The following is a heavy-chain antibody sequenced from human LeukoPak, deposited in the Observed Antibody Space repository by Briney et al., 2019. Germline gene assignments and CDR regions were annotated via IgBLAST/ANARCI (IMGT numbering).Heavy chain of an antibody. Sequence: PGGSLRLSCAASGFKFSSYRMNWVRQAPGKGPECVSSISGSSTNKYYAESVKGRFTISRDNAENPLYLQMNSLRDDDTAVYYCARDGNYYDNGAYYDAFDVWGQGTRVIVSS. CDR2: ISGSSTNK. V-gene: IGHV3-21*01. D-gene: IGHD3-22*01. CDR3: ARDGNYYDNGAYYDAFDV. J-gene: IGHJ3*01. CDR1: GFKFSSYR.